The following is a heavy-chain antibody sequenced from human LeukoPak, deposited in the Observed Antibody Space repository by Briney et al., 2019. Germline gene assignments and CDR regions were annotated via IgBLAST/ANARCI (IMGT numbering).Heavy chain of an antibody. Sequence: GGSLRLSCAASGFTFSSYTMNWVRQPPGKGLEWVSNIGTSSTTIYYADSVKGRFTISRDNAKNSLYLQMNSLRAEDTAVYYCAKDRGSSSWYAKDYFDYWGQGTLVTVS. CDR2: IGTSSTTI. J-gene: IGHJ4*02. V-gene: IGHV3-48*01. CDR1: GFTFSSYT. D-gene: IGHD6-13*01. CDR3: AKDRGSSSWYAKDYFDY.